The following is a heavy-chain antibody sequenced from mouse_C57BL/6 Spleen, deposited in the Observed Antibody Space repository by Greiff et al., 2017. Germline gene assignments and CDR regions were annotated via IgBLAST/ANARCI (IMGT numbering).Heavy chain of an antibody. J-gene: IGHJ1*03. D-gene: IGHD2-5*01. Sequence: EVQGVESGGDLVKPGGSLKLSCAASGFTFSSYGMSWVRQTPDKRLEWVATISSGGSYTYYPDSVKGRFTISRDTAKNTLYLQMSSLKSEDTAMYDCARHDYSIYGYWYVDVWGTGTTVTVSS. CDR1: GFTFSSYG. CDR2: ISSGGSYT. V-gene: IGHV5-6*01. CDR3: ARHDYSIYGYWYVDV.